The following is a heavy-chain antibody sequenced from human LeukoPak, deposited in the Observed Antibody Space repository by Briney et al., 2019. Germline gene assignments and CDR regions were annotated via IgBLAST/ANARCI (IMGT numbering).Heavy chain of an antibody. CDR2: ISSSASYI. CDR1: GFPFSGYS. V-gene: IGHV3-21*01. CDR3: AREGKDLRLGYYNSAVDV. J-gene: IGHJ6*02. Sequence: PGGSLRLSCAGSGFPFSGYSLHWVRQAPGKGLEWVSSISSSASYIAYADSVKGRFTISRDNAKDSLYLQMNNLRAEDSAVYYCAREGKDLRLGYYNSAVDVWGQGTTVSVSS. D-gene: IGHD2-15*01.